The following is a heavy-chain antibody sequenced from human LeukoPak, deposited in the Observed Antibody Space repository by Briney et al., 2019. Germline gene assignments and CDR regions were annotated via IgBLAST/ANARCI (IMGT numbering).Heavy chain of an antibody. V-gene: IGHV4-59*01. Sequence: SETLSLTCTVSGGSIRSYYWSWIRQPPGKGLEWIGYIYYSGSTNYNPSLKSRVTISADTSNNQFSLKLSSVTAADTAVYYCARVSGSYDYWGQGTLVTVSS. CDR2: IYYSGST. CDR1: GGSIRSYY. J-gene: IGHJ4*02. CDR3: ARVSGSYDY. D-gene: IGHD1-26*01.